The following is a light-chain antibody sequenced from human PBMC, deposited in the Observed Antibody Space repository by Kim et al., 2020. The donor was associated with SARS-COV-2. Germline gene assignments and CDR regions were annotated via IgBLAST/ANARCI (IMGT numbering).Light chain of an antibody. CDR3: ASWDDRLKGWV. V-gene: IGLV1-36*01. Sequence: PRVPTAGPGSTTNHANNAASWVRHLPGKAPELLIFYDDRLPSGVSDRFSGSKSGTSASLAISGLRSEDEADYYCASWDDRLKGWVFGGGTKLTVL. CDR2: YDD. J-gene: IGLJ3*02. CDR1: TTNHANNA.